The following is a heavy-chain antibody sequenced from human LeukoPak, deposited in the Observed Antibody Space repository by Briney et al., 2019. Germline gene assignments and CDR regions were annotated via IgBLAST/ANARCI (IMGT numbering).Heavy chain of an antibody. CDR1: GLTFRTTW. D-gene: IGHD1-26*01. J-gene: IGHJ4*02. Sequence: GGSLRLSCATSGLTFRTTWMHWVRQAPGKGLVWVSRMNTEGSSTAYAGSVKGRFTISRDNAKNTLYLQMNSLRAEDTAVYYCAREGSFSGIYALDYWGQGTVVTVSS. CDR2: MNTEGSST. CDR3: AREGSFSGIYALDY. V-gene: IGHV3-74*01.